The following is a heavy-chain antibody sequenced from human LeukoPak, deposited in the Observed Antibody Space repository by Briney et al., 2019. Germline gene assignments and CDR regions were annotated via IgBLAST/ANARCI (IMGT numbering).Heavy chain of an antibody. CDR1: GFTFDDYG. V-gene: IGHV3-20*04. CDR2: INWNGGST. Sequence: RPGGSLRLSCAAPGFTFDDYGMSWVRQAPGKGLEWVSGINWNGGSTGYADSVKGRFTISRDNAKNSLYLQMNSLRAEDTALYYCASWGAYCSSTSCPNWFDPWGQGTLVTVSS. D-gene: IGHD2-2*01. CDR3: ASWGAYCSSTSCPNWFDP. J-gene: IGHJ5*02.